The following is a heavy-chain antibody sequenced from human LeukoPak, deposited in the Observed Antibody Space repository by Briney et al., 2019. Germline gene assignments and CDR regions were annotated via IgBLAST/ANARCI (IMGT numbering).Heavy chain of an antibody. CDR1: GYTFTSYG. CDR3: ARDGSGYDSYYYYGMDV. D-gene: IGHD5-12*01. Sequence: ASVKVSCKASGYTFTSYGISWVRQAPGQGLEWMGWISAYNGNTNYAQKLQGRVTMTTDTSTSTAYMELRGLRSDDTAVYYCARDGSGYDSYYYYGMDVWGQGTTVTVSS. V-gene: IGHV1-18*01. CDR2: ISAYNGNT. J-gene: IGHJ6*02.